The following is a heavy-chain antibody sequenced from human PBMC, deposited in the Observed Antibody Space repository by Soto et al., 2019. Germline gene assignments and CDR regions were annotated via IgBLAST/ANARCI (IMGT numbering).Heavy chain of an antibody. CDR1: GFTVSSNY. D-gene: IGHD3-16*02. CDR3: ASSAGLGQLSTIDY. V-gene: IGHV3-53*04. J-gene: IGHJ4*02. Sequence: EVQLVESGGGLVQPGGSLRLSCAASGFTVSSNYMSWVRQAPGKGLEWVSVIYSGGSTYYADSVKGWFTISRHNYKNTLYLQMNSLRAEDTAVYYCASSAGLGQLSTIDYWGQGTLVTVSS. CDR2: IYSGGST.